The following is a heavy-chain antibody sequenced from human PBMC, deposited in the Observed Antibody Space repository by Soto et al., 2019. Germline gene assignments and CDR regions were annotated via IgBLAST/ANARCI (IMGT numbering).Heavy chain of an antibody. J-gene: IGHJ4*02. D-gene: IGHD3-10*01. V-gene: IGHV3-23*01. CDR1: GFTFSSYS. Sequence: QPGGSLRLSCVASGFTFSSYSMSWVRQAPGKGLEWVSGFRSSGDDGTTYYADSVKGRFTISRDNSKNTLFLQMNSLRAEDTAIYYCAKKVNSGPGSQYFDYWGQGTLVTVYS. CDR2: FRSSGDDGTT. CDR3: AKKVNSGPGSQYFDY.